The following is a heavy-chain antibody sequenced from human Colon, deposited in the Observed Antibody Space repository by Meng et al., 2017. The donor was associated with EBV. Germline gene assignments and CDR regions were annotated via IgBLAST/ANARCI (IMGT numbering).Heavy chain of an antibody. CDR3: GSLKYTSGFYGPAY. J-gene: IGHJ4*02. D-gene: IGHD6-19*01. CDR2: ISTNTGNP. V-gene: IGHV7-4-1*02. Sequence: QVVHSGSELKKPGASVKVSCKASGYTFTRYPMTWVRQAPGQGLEWMGWISTNTGNPTYAQGFTGRFVFSVDTSVSTAYLQISSLKAEDTAVYYCGSLKYTSGFYGPAYWGQGALVTVSS. CDR1: GYTFTRYP.